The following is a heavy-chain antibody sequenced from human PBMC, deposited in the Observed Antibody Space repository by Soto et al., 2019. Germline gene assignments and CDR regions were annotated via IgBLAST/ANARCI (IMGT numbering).Heavy chain of an antibody. CDR1: GISFSTYG. CDR3: ATGRAVAGPEFDY. Sequence: PGGSLRLSCAASGISFSTYGIHWVRQAPGKGLEWVAGISYDGTNKYYGESVKGRFTISRDNSKNTVYLQVNSLRVEDTAVYYCATGRAVAGPEFDYWGQGTLVSVSS. V-gene: IGHV3-30*03. D-gene: IGHD6-19*01. J-gene: IGHJ4*02. CDR2: ISYDGTNK.